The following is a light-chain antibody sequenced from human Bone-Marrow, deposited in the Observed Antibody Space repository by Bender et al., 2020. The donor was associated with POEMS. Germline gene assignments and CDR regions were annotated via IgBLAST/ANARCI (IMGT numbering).Light chain of an antibody. J-gene: IGLJ1*01. CDR1: SSDVGGYNS. Sequence: QSALTQPASVSGSPGQSITISCTGTSSDVGGYNSVSWFQQHPGKAPKLMIYDVTKRPSGVSNRFSGSKSGNTASLTISGLQADDEADYYCSSYTSTTDHYVFGTGTKVTVL. V-gene: IGLV2-14*01. CDR2: DVT. CDR3: SSYTSTTDHYV.